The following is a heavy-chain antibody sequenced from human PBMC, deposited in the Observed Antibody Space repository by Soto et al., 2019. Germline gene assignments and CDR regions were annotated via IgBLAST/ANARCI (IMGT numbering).Heavy chain of an antibody. Sequence: SETLSLTCTVPGGSMSRGDYYWSWIRQPPGKGLEWIGFIYHTGSTYYSPSLKSRVAISVDTSKNQFSLKLSSVTAADTAVYYCARVPLFVYGDLSRFFDIWGQGTMVTV. CDR3: ARVPLFVYGDLSRFFDI. CDR2: IYHTGST. D-gene: IGHD4-17*01. V-gene: IGHV4-30-4*01. CDR1: GGSMSRGDYY. J-gene: IGHJ3*02.